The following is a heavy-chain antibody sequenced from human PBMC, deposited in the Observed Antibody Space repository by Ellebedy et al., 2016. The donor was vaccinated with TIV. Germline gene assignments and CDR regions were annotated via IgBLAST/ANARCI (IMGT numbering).Heavy chain of an antibody. J-gene: IGHJ5*02. CDR1: GFSLSTSGMC. Sequence: SGPTLVKPTQTLTLTCTFSGFSLSTSGMCVSWIRQPPGKALEWLARIDWDDDKHYSTSLKTRLTISKDTSKNQVVLTMTNMDPVDTATYYCARFEGRGNWFDPWGQGTLVTVSS. CDR3: ARFEGRGNWFDP. D-gene: IGHD3-10*01. CDR2: IDWDDDK. V-gene: IGHV2-70*11.